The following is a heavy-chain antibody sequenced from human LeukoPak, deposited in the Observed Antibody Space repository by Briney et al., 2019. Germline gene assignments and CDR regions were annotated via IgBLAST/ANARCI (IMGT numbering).Heavy chain of an antibody. Sequence: GGSLRLSCAASGFTFSSYSMNWVRQAPGKGLEWVSYISSSSSTVYYADSVKGRFTISRDNAKNSLYLQMNSLRTEDTALYYCAKDIIKYSSSSWNFQHWGQGTLVTVSS. V-gene: IGHV3-48*04. CDR1: GFTFSSYS. CDR3: AKDIIKYSSSSWNFQH. CDR2: ISSSSSTV. D-gene: IGHD6-6*01. J-gene: IGHJ1*01.